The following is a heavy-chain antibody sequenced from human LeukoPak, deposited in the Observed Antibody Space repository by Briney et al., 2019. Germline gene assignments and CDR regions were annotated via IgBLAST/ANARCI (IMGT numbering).Heavy chain of an antibody. CDR1: GFTFSSYA. CDR3: AKDRRGWLQSFFDY. D-gene: IGHD5-24*01. J-gene: IGHJ4*02. V-gene: IGHV3-30*04. Sequence: GGSLRLSCAASGFTFSSYAMHWVRQAPGKGLEWVAVISYDGSNKYYADSVKGRFTISRDNSKNTLYLQMNSLRAEDTAVYYCAKDRRGWLQSFFDYWGQGTLVTVSS. CDR2: ISYDGSNK.